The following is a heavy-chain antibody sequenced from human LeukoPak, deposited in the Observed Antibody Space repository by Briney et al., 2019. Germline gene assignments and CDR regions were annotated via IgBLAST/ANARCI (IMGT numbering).Heavy chain of an antibody. CDR2: IIPILGIA. V-gene: IGHV1-69*04. CDR3: ARDLGVFSSAECFQH. Sequence: GASVKVSCKASGGTFSSYAISWVRQAPGQGLEWMGRIIPILGIANYAQKFQGRVTITADKSTSTAYMELSSLRSEDTAVYYCARDLGVFSSAECFQHWGQGTLVTVSS. D-gene: IGHD2-8*01. J-gene: IGHJ1*01. CDR1: GGTFSSYA.